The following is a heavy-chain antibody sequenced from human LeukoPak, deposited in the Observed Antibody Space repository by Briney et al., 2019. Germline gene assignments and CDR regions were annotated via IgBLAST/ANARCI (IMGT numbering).Heavy chain of an antibody. Sequence: SETLSLTCAVSGGSISSGGYSWSWLRQPPGTGLEWIGYIYHSGSTYYNPSLKSRVTIPVDRPKNQFSLKLSSVTAADTAVYYCARVGPGSSGWQGYYFDYWGQGTLVTVSS. CDR2: IYHSGST. CDR1: GGSISSGGYS. CDR3: ARVGPGSSGWQGYYFDY. V-gene: IGHV4-30-2*01. D-gene: IGHD6-19*01. J-gene: IGHJ4*02.